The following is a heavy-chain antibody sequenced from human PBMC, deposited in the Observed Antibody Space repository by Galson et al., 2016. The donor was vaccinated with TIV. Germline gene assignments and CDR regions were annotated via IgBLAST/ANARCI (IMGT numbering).Heavy chain of an antibody. CDR2: IVVGSGDT. CDR3: AAGHWYSGSPSQKRFYFDY. J-gene: IGHJ4*02. Sequence: SVKVSCKASGFMFTSSAKQWVRQARGERLEWIGRIVVGSGDTDHAQKFQERVTFIRDMSTRTVYMELRGLRSEDTAVYYCAAGHWYSGSPSQKRFYFDYWSQGTLVTVSS. CDR1: GFMFTSSA. V-gene: IGHV1-58*02. D-gene: IGHD1-26*01.